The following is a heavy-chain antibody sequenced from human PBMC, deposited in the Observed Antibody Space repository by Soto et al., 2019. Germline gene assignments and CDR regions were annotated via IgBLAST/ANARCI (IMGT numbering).Heavy chain of an antibody. CDR2: ISGSGGST. J-gene: IGHJ4*02. V-gene: IGHV3-23*01. Sequence: EVQLLESGGGLVQPGGSLRLSCAASGFTFSSYAMSWVRQAPGKGLEWVSAISGSGGSTYYADSVKGRFTISRDKSENTLSLQMNSRRAEDTAVYYCAKEGSYGGYWSVCSWYPFDYWGQGTLVTVSS. CDR1: GFTFSSYA. CDR3: AKEGSYGGYWSVCSWYPFDY. D-gene: IGHD2-15*01.